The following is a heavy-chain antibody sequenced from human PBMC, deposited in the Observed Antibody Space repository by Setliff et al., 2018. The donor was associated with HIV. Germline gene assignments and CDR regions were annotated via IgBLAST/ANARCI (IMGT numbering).Heavy chain of an antibody. Sequence: SATLSLTCSVAGGSISSYYWSWIRQPPGKGLECIGYIYSSGSTNYNPSLKSRVTISVDTSKNQLSLKLRSVTAADTAVYYCARHLRPRGVAVSDAFDIWGQGTMVTVSS. J-gene: IGHJ3*02. V-gene: IGHV4-59*08. D-gene: IGHD2-15*01. CDR2: IYSSGST. CDR1: GGSISSYY. CDR3: ARHLRPRGVAVSDAFDI.